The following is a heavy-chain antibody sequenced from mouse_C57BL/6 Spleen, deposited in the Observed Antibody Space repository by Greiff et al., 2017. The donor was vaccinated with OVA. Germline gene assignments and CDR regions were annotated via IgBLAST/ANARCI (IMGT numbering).Heavy chain of an antibody. CDR2: IYPGSGNT. CDR3: ASTDYDTWFAY. D-gene: IGHD2-4*01. J-gene: IGHJ3*01. CDR1: GYTFTDYY. V-gene: IGHV1-76*01. Sequence: VQLQQSGAELASPGASVTLSCKASGYTFTDYYINWVKQRPGQGLEWIARIYPGSGNTYYNEKFKGKATLTAEKSSSTAYMQLSSLTSEDSAVYFCASTDYDTWFAYWGQGTLVTVSA.